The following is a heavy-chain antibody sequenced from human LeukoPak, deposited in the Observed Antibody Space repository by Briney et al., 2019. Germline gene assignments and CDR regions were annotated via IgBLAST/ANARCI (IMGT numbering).Heavy chain of an antibody. CDR2: IYYSGST. CDR1: GGSISSYY. V-gene: IGHV4-59*01. CDR3: ATSYGGDTGFDY. Sequence: SETLSLTCTVSGGSISSYYWSWIRQPPGKGLEWIGYIYYSGSTNYNPSLKSRVTISVDTSKNQFSLKLSSVTAADTAVYYCATSYGGDTGFDYWGQGTLVTVPS. D-gene: IGHD4-23*01. J-gene: IGHJ4*02.